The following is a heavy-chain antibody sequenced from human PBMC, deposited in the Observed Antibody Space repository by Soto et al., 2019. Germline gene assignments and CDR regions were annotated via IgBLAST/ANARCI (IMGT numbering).Heavy chain of an antibody. CDR1: GGSFSGYY. J-gene: IGHJ4*02. D-gene: IGHD6-13*01. V-gene: IGHV4-34*01. Sequence: QVQLQQWGAGLLKPSETLSLTCAVYGGSFSGYYWSWIRQPPGKGLEWIGEINHSGSTNYEPSLKRRVTESVVTSKHPFSLTLISVPAADTAVYYCARGMAAAGDYLDSWGQGTLVTVSS. CDR2: INHSGST. CDR3: ARGMAAAGDYLDS.